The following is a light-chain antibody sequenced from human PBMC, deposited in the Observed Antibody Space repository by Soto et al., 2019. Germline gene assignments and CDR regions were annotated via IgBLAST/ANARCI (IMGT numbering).Light chain of an antibody. J-gene: IGKJ1*01. V-gene: IGKV1D-12*01. CDR2: SAS. CDR1: EAITTW. Sequence: DIPMTQSTSSVSASGGDRVTITGRASEAITTWLAWYQQNPGKAPKLLIYSASNLQRWVPSRFSGSGSGTDFTLYISSLQPEDFATYYCQQANTFPRMFGQGTNV. CDR3: QQANTFPRM.